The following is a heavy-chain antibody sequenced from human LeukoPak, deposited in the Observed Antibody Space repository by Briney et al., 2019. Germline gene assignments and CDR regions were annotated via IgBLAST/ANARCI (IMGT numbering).Heavy chain of an antibody. D-gene: IGHD1-26*01. J-gene: IGHJ4*02. CDR1: GFTFSYYG. Sequence: GESLKISCAASGFTFSYYGMHWVRQAPGKGLEWVAFIRYDESKKFYGDSVKGRFTISRDNSKNTLYLQMNSLRTEDTAVYYCAKSHLPNAYSGTYYCDYWGQGTLVTVSS. CDR2: IRYDESKK. CDR3: AKSHLPNAYSGTYYCDY. V-gene: IGHV3-30*02.